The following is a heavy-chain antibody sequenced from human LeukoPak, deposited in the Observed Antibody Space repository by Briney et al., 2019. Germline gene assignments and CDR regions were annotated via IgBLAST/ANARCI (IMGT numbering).Heavy chain of an antibody. Sequence: PGGSLRLSCAASGFTFSSYGMHWVRQAPGKGLEWVAFIRYDGSNKYYADSVKGRFTISRDNSKNTLYLQMNSLRTEDTAVYYCAKDPHYYGSGSLINYYYYYGMDVWGRGTTVTVSS. V-gene: IGHV3-30*02. CDR1: GFTFSSYG. D-gene: IGHD3-10*01. CDR2: IRYDGSNK. J-gene: IGHJ6*02. CDR3: AKDPHYYGSGSLINYYYYYGMDV.